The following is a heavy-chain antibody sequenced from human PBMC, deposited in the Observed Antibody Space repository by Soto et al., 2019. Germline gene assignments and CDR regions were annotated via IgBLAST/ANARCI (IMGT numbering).Heavy chain of an antibody. D-gene: IGHD6-19*01. J-gene: IGHJ4*02. CDR1: GFTFSSYT. CDR2: ISYDGSSK. V-gene: IGHV3-30-3*01. Sequence: GGSLRLSCAASGFTFSSYTMHWVRQVPGKGLEWLALISYDGSSKYNADSVKGRFTISRENSNNTLYLQLSSLRPEDTAVYYCARTTAVAGTPEFDYWGQGALVTVSS. CDR3: ARTTAVAGTPEFDY.